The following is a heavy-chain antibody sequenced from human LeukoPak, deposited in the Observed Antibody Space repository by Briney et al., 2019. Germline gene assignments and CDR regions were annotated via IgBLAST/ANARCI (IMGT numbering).Heavy chain of an antibody. Sequence: ASVKVSCKASGYTFTSYGISWVRQAPGQGLEWMGWISAYNGNTNYAQKLQGRVTMTTDASTSTAYMELRSLRSDDTAVYYCARLYGYSSSWPRGDFDHWGQGTLVTVSS. D-gene: IGHD6-13*01. V-gene: IGHV1-18*01. CDR3: ARLYGYSSSWPRGDFDH. CDR2: ISAYNGNT. CDR1: GYTFTSYG. J-gene: IGHJ4*02.